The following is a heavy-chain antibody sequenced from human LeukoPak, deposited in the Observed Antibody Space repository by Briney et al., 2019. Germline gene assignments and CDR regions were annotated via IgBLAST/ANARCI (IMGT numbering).Heavy chain of an antibody. D-gene: IGHD3-22*01. Sequence: AGESLKISCKGSGYSFTNYWIGWVRQMPGKGLEWMGIIYPGDSDTRYSPSFQGQVTISADKSISTAYMQWSSLKASDTAMYYCAKTIGGDSRDIFDLRGQGTMISVSS. J-gene: IGHJ3*01. CDR2: IYPGDSDT. CDR3: AKTIGGDSRDIFDL. V-gene: IGHV5-51*01. CDR1: GYSFTNYW.